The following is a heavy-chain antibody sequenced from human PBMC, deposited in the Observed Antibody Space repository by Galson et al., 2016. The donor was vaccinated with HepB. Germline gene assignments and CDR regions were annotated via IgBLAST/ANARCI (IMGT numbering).Heavy chain of an antibody. CDR3: ARRYSSGWYVYFDF. CDR2: INPYNGNI. J-gene: IGHJ4*02. V-gene: IGHV1-18*04. CDR1: GYTFTTYA. Sequence: SVKVSCKASGYTFTTYAITWVRQAPGQGLEWMGWINPYNGNIKYAQKVQGRVTMTTDTSTSTAYMELRSLRFDDTAVYYCARRYSSGWYVYFDFWGQGNLVTVSS. D-gene: IGHD6-19*01.